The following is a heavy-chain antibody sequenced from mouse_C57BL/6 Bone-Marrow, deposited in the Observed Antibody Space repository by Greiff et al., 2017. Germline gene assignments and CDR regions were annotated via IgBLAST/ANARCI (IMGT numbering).Heavy chain of an antibody. Sequence: QVQLQQPGAELVKPGASVKLSCKASGYTFTSYWMQWVKQRPGQGLEWIGGIDPSDSYTNYNQKFKGKATLTVDTSSSTAYMQLSSLTSEDSAVYYCAREVLTTVVAPYFDVWGTGTTVTVSS. V-gene: IGHV1-50*01. CDR1: GYTFTSYW. CDR2: IDPSDSYT. CDR3: AREVLTTVVAPYFDV. J-gene: IGHJ1*03. D-gene: IGHD1-1*01.